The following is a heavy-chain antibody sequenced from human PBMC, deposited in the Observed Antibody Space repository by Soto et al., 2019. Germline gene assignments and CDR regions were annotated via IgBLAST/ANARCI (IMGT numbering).Heavy chain of an antibody. D-gene: IGHD1-26*01. CDR3: ARDTGADTGLDY. J-gene: IGHJ4*02. V-gene: IGHV4-31*03. Sequence: QVQLQESGPGLVKPSQTLSLSCTVSGGSISSGGYTWSWIRQHPGKGLEWIGNIYYSGSTYHNPSLQSRVTISVDTSKTQFSLNVYSVTAADTAVSYCARDTGADTGLDYWGQGTLVTVSS. CDR2: IYYSGST. CDR1: GGSISSGGYT.